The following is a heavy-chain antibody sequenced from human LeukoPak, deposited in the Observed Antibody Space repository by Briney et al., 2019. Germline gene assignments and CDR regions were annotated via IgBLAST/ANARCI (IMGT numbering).Heavy chain of an antibody. V-gene: IGHV4-30-4*08. Sequence: SETLSLTCKVSGGSISSSSYDWGWIRQLLGKGLEWIGYISDSGSTRYNPSLKSRVIISVDTSKNHFSLKLTSVTAADTAIYYCAREEAIVTFGIGRSAHNWFDPWGQGTLVTVSS. J-gene: IGHJ5*02. CDR3: AREEAIVTFGIGRSAHNWFDP. CDR2: ISDSGST. D-gene: IGHD2-15*01. CDR1: GGSISSSSYD.